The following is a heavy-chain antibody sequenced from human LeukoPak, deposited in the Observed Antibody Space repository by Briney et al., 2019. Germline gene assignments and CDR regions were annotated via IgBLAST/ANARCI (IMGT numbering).Heavy chain of an antibody. CDR2: ISGSGGST. Sequence: PGGSLRLSCAASGFTFSTYAMSWVRQAPGKGLEWVSAISGSGGSTYYADSVKGRFTISRDNSKNTLYLQMNSLRAEDTAVYYCAKGEHSGSYRTGGYWGQGTLVTVSS. V-gene: IGHV3-23*01. D-gene: IGHD1-26*01. CDR3: AKGEHSGSYRTGGY. CDR1: GFTFSTYA. J-gene: IGHJ4*02.